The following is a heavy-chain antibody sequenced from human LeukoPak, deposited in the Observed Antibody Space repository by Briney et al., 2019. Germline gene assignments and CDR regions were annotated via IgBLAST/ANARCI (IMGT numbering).Heavy chain of an antibody. CDR1: GFTFSSYG. V-gene: IGHV3-30*02. J-gene: IGHJ4*02. CDR3: AKDKTYYYDSSGLLDY. D-gene: IGHD3-22*01. CDR2: IRYDGSNK. Sequence: PGGSLRLSCAASGFTFSSYGMHWVRQAPGKGLEWVAFIRYDGSNKYYADSVKGRFTISRDNSKNTLYLQMNSLRAEDTAVYYCAKDKTYYYDSSGLLDYWGQGTLVTASS.